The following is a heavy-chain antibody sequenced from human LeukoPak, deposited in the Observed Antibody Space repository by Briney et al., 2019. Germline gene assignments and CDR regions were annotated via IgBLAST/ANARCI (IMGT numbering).Heavy chain of an antibody. CDR2: VNFDGSST. CDR3: ARAGPPHYYFDY. V-gene: IGHV3-74*03. J-gene: IGHJ4*02. CDR1: GFTFSSYW. Sequence: GGSLRLSCAASGFTFSSYWMHWVRQAPGKGLVWVSRVNFDGSSTKYADSVKGRFTISRDNAKNTPYLQMNSLRAEDTAVYYCARAGPPHYYFDYWGQGTLVTVSS.